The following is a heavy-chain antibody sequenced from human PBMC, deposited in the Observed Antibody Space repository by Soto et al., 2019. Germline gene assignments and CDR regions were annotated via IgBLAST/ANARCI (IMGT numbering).Heavy chain of an antibody. Sequence: SETLSLTCAVYGGSFSGYYWSWIRQPPGKGLEWIGEINHSGSTNYNPSLKSRVTISVDTSKNQFSLKLSSVAAADTAVYYCASRRVPAATRNNWFDPWGQGTLVTVSS. CDR3: ASRRVPAATRNNWFDP. V-gene: IGHV4-34*01. D-gene: IGHD2-2*01. CDR1: GGSFSGYY. CDR2: INHSGST. J-gene: IGHJ5*02.